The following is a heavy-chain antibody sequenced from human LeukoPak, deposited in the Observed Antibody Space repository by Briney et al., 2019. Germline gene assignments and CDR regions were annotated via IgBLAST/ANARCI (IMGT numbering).Heavy chain of an antibody. V-gene: IGHV3-21*01. CDR1: GFTFSSFS. D-gene: IGHD2-15*01. CDR3: ARVPSDIVVVEPATPDF. Sequence: GGSLRLSCAASGFTFSSFSMNWVRQAPGKGLEWVSPISSRTNYIYYAGSVRGRFTISRDNAKNSLYLQMNSLRAEDTAVYYCARVPSDIVVVEPATPDFWGQGTLVTVSS. CDR2: ISSRTNYI. J-gene: IGHJ4*02.